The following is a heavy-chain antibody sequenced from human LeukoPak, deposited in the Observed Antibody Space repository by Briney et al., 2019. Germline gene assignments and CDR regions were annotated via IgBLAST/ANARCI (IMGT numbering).Heavy chain of an antibody. Sequence: PGRSLRLSCAASGFTFSSYGMHWVRQAPGKGLEWVAVIWYDGSNKYYADSVKGRFTISRDNAKNSLYLQMNSLRDEDTAVYYCARVQPPPTVVTPRYYYYGMDVWGQGTTVTVSS. V-gene: IGHV3-33*01. CDR2: IWYDGSNK. CDR3: ARVQPPPTVVTPRYYYYGMDV. CDR1: GFTFSSYG. J-gene: IGHJ6*02. D-gene: IGHD4-23*01.